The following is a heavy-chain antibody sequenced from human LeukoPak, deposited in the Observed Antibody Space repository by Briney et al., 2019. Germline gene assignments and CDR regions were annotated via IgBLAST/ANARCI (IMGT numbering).Heavy chain of an antibody. CDR1: GFTFSTYA. V-gene: IGHV3-23*01. CDR3: AKCMSGTGVCLNFDS. Sequence: PGGSLRLSCEASGFTFSTYAMSWVRQPPGKGLQWVSGISGSDSGTYYTDSVKGRFTISRDSSKNTVYLEIDNLRAEDTAVYYCAKCMSGTGVCLNFDSWGQGILVTVSS. J-gene: IGHJ4*02. CDR2: ISGSDSGT. D-gene: IGHD2-8*02.